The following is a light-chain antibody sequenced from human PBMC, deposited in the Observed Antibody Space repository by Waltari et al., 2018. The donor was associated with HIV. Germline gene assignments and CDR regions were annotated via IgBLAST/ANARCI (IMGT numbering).Light chain of an antibody. J-gene: IGLJ2*01. CDR3: QVRDRRSDPVV. Sequence: SYVLTQPPSVSVAPGKTARLTCGGNNLGSKSVHWYQQRRGQAPMLVIYYDSDRPSGSPERFAGSNSGNTATLSISRVEAGDEADYYCQVRDRRSDPVVFGGGTKLTAL. CDR2: YDS. V-gene: IGLV3-21*04. CDR1: NLGSKS.